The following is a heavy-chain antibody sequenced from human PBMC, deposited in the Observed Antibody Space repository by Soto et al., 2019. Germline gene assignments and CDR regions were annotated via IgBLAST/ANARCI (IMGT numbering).Heavy chain of an antibody. CDR1: RDSISNYY. CDR2: IYYTGST. J-gene: IGHJ4*02. D-gene: IGHD3-22*01. CDR3: ASLAYFDFSYFFDY. V-gene: IGHV4-59*01. Sequence: KPSETLSLTCTVSRDSISNYYWSWIRQPPGKGLEWIGYIYYTGSTNYNPSLKSRVTISVDTSKNQFSLKMSSVTAADTAVYYCASLAYFDFSYFFDYWGQGTLVTVSS.